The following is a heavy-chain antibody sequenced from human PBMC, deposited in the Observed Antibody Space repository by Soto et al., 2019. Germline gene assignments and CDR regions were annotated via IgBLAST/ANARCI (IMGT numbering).Heavy chain of an antibody. D-gene: IGHD1-20*01. CDR2: IIPIFGTA. CDR3: ARDTRREPYNWHDVGGYYYGMDF. Sequence: QVQLVQSGAEVNKPRASVKVSCQASVGTFSSYAIRWLRHASGQGLEWMGGIIPIFGTANSAHKFHGRVTITEDESTSTAYTELSSMRSEDTAVDYCARDTRREPYNWHDVGGYYYGMDFWGQGTKVTVSS. J-gene: IGHJ6*02. V-gene: IGHV1-69*01. CDR1: VGTFSSYA.